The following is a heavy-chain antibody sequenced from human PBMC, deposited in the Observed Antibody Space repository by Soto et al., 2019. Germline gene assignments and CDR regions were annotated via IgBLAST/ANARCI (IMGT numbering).Heavy chain of an antibody. D-gene: IGHD1-1*01. J-gene: IGHJ6*02. V-gene: IGHV4-39*01. CDR2: IHYSGDT. CDR1: GGSISSSSYY. Sequence: TVSGGSISSSSYYWDWIRQPPGRGLEWIGSIHYSGDTYYNPSLKSRVTISVDTSKNQFSLKLNSVTAADTAVYYCASRLTTGGQGLDVWAKGPRSPSP. CDR3: ASRLTTGGQGLDV.